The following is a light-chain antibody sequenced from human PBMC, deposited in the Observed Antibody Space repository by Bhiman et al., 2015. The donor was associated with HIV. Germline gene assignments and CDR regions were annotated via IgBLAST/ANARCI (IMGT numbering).Light chain of an antibody. CDR1: NSNIGTKY. CDR2: RTN. J-gene: IGLJ2*01. Sequence: QSVLTQPPSASGTPGQTVTISCSGNNSNIGTKYVYWFQQVPGAAPKLLIYRTNQRTSGVPDRFSASKSGTSASLDIRALRSEDEADYYCAAWDDSLRGFVVFGGGTHLTVL. V-gene: IGLV1-47*01. CDR3: AAWDDSLRGFVV.